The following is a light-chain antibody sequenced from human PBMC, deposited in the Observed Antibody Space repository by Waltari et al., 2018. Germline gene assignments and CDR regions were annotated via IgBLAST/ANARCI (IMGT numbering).Light chain of an antibody. J-gene: IGKJ4*01. CDR2: WAS. CDR3: QQYYSIPLS. Sequence: DIVVTQSPDSLAVYLGERATINCKSSQSVLSSSKNKNCVAWYQQKPGQPPILLIYWASTRESGGPDRFSGSGSGTEFTFTISSVQAQDVALYYCQQYYSIPLSFGGGTKVEIK. CDR1: QSVLSSSKNKNC. V-gene: IGKV4-1*01.